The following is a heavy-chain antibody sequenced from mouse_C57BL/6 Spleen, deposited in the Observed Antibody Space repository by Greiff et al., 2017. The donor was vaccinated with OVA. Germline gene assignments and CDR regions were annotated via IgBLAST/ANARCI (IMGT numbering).Heavy chain of an antibody. J-gene: IGHJ3*01. V-gene: IGHV1-55*01. CDR3: ASYYDYGAWFAY. CDR2: IYPGSGST. CDR1: GYTFTSYW. Sequence: QVQLKQPGAELVKPGASVKMSCKASGYTFTSYWITWVKQRPGQGLEWIGDIYPGSGSTNYNEKFKSKATLTVDTSSSTAYMQLSSLTSEDSAVYYCASYYDYGAWFAYWGQGTLVTVSA. D-gene: IGHD2-4*01.